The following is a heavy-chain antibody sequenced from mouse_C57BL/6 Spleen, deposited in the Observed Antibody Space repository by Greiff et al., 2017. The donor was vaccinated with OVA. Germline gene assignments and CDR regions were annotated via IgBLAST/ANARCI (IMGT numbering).Heavy chain of an antibody. CDR2: IDPSDSYT. CDR1: GYTFTSYW. CDR3: ARRLPHYYAMDY. Sequence: QVQLQQPGAELVKPGASVKLSCKASGYTFTSYWMPWVKQRPGQGLEWIGEIDPSDSYTNYNQKFKGKATLTVDTSSSTAYMQLSSLTSEDSAVYYCARRLPHYYAMDYWGQGTSVTVSS. J-gene: IGHJ4*01. D-gene: IGHD3-2*02. V-gene: IGHV1-50*01.